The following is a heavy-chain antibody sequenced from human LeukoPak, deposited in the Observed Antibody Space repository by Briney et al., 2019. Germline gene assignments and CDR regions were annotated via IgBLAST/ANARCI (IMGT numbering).Heavy chain of an antibody. Sequence: PGGSLRLSCAASGFTLSSYAMHWVRQAPGKGLEWVAVISYDGSNKYNADSEKGRFTISRDSSKNTLFLQMNSLRAEDTAVCYCARDGLQLFTPTFDYWGQGTLVTVSS. CDR3: ARDGLQLFTPTFDY. CDR1: GFTLSSYA. D-gene: IGHD5-24*01. J-gene: IGHJ4*02. V-gene: IGHV3-30*01. CDR2: ISYDGSNK.